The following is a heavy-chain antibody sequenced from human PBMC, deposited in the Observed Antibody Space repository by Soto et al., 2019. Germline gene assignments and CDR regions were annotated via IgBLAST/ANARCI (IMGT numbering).Heavy chain of an antibody. V-gene: IGHV3-30-3*01. CDR1: GFTFSIYA. D-gene: IGHD4-17*01. Sequence: QVQLVESGGGVVQPGRSLRLSCAASGFTFSIYAMHWVRQAPGKGLEWVAVISYDGSNKYYADSVKGRFTISRDNSKNTLYLQMNSLRAEDTAVYYCARRPVTYYFDYWGQGTLVTVSS. CDR2: ISYDGSNK. J-gene: IGHJ4*02. CDR3: ARRPVTYYFDY.